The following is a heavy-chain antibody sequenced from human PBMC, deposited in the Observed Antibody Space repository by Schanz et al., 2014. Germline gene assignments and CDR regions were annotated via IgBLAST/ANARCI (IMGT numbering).Heavy chain of an antibody. CDR3: ARDRRLQRQSGWDY. Sequence: QVQVIQSGPEVKKPGASVKVSCKASGYTLTAYYMHWVRQAPGQGLEWMGWINPDSGGTNYAQKFQGRVTMTWDRSISTANMELSRLRSDDTAVYYCARDRRLQRQSGWDYWGQGTLVTVSS. CDR2: INPDSGGT. V-gene: IGHV1-2*02. J-gene: IGHJ4*02. CDR1: GYTLTAYY. D-gene: IGHD3-10*01.